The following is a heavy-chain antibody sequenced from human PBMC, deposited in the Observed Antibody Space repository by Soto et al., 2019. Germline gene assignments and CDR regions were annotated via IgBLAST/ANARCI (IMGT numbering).Heavy chain of an antibody. CDR3: AKGLTEGFDM. CDR1: GFTFNSDA. V-gene: IGHV3-23*01. D-gene: IGHD2-21*02. CDR2: INAGGDHP. Sequence: EVQLLESGGGLVQPGGSLRLSCAASGFTFNSDAMTWVRKAQGKGLGWVPRINAGGDHPYYANFVKGRLIISRDNSKNTLYLEMNRLRVEDTAVYFCAKGLTEGFDMWGQGTMVTVSS. J-gene: IGHJ3*02.